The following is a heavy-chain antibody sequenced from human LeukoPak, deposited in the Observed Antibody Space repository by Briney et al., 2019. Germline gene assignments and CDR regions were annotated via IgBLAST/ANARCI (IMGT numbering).Heavy chain of an antibody. CDR1: GFTFSSYG. CDR2: IWYDGSNK. CDR3: ARGGDYRHADY. V-gene: IGHV3-33*01. D-gene: IGHD4-11*01. J-gene: IGHJ4*02. Sequence: GRSLRLSCAASGFTFSSYGMHWVRQAPGKGLEWVAVIWYDGSNKYYADSVKGRFTISRDNSKNTLYLQMNSLRAEDTAVYYCARGGDYRHADYWGQGTLVTVSS.